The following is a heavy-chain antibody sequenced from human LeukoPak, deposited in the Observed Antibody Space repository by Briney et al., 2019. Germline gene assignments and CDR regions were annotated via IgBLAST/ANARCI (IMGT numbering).Heavy chain of an antibody. J-gene: IGHJ5*02. V-gene: IGHV1-2*06. CDR2: INPDSGGS. CDR3: ARDIIAGDDSRDNWFDP. Sequence: GASVKVSCKASGYTFTSYYMHWVRQAPGQGLEWMGRINPDSGGSNYPQRFQGRVTMSRDTSISTAYMELSRLTSDDTAVYYCARDIIAGDDSRDNWFDPWGPGTLVSVSS. D-gene: IGHD3-22*01. CDR1: GYTFTSYY.